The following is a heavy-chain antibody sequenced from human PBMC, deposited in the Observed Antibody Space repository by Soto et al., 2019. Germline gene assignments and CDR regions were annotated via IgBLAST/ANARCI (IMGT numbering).Heavy chain of an antibody. V-gene: IGHV1-46*01. CDR3: SLVFSKSGGWYVYGLIWFDP. CDR2: IKPSGGST. D-gene: IGHD6-19*01. CDR1: GYTFTSYY. Sequence: ASVKVSCKASGYTFTSYYMHWVRQAPGQGLERMGIIKPSGGSTSYAQKNQGRVTMTRETSTSTVFLELSSLRSLDTAVYYFSLVFSKSGGWYVYGLIWFDPWGQGTLVTVSS. J-gene: IGHJ5*02.